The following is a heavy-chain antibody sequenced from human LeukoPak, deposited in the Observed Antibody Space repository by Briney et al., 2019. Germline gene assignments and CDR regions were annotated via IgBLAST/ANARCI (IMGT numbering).Heavy chain of an antibody. CDR1: GFTFSNYW. J-gene: IGHJ4*02. Sequence: PGRSLRLSCAASGFTFSNYWMHWVRHAPGKGLVWVSRIYTDETTTSYADSVKGRFTISRDNAKNTLYLQMNSLRAEDTAVYYCAKLGKNYYDSSGYYYLDYWGQGTLVTVSS. CDR3: AKLGKNYYDSSGYYYLDY. V-gene: IGHV3-74*01. CDR2: IYTDETTT. D-gene: IGHD3-22*01.